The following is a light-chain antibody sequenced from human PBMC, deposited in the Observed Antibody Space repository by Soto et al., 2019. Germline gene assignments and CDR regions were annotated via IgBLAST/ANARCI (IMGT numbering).Light chain of an antibody. J-gene: IGKJ4*01. CDR3: QQRSNWQLA. V-gene: IGKV3-11*01. CDR2: DAS. Sequence: EIVLTQSPATLSLSPGERATLSCRASQSVSSYLAWYQQKPGQAPRLLIYDASNRATGIPARFSGSGSGTDFTLTISSLEPEDFAVYYCQQRSNWQLAFGGGTRWISN. CDR1: QSVSSY.